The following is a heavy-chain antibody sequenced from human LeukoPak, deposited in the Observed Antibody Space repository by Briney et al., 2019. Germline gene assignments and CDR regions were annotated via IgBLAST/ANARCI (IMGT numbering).Heavy chain of an antibody. CDR3: ARGRDPDLWFGEGFDY. CDR2: MNPNSGNT. V-gene: IGHV1-8*01. J-gene: IGHJ4*02. Sequence: GASVKASCKASGYTFTSYDINWVRQATGQGLEWMGWMNPNSGNTGYAQKFEGRVTMTRNTSISTAYMELSSLRSEDTAVYYCARGRDPDLWFGEGFDYWGQGTLVTVSS. D-gene: IGHD3-10*01. CDR1: GYTFTSYD.